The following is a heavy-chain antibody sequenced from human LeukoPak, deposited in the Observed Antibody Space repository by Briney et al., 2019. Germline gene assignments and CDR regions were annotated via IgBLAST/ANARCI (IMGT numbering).Heavy chain of an antibody. D-gene: IGHD2-15*01. V-gene: IGHV4-59*01. CDR2: IYYSGST. CDR3: ARVGGGSSFDY. CDR1: GGSISSYS. Sequence: SETLSLTCTVSGGSISSYSWSWIRQPPGKGLEWIGSIYYSGSTNYNPSLKSRVTISVDTSKNDFSLKLTSVTAADSAVYYCARVGGGSSFDYWGQGTLVTVSS. J-gene: IGHJ4*02.